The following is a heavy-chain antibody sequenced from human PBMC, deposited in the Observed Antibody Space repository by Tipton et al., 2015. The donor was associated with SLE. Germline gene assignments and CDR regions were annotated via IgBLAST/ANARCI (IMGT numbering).Heavy chain of an antibody. CDR1: GGSMRSYY. D-gene: IGHD2-8*01. J-gene: IGHJ2*01. Sequence: TLSLTCNISGGSMRSYYWSWIRQTPGKGLEWIGYKYFSGSSNYNPSLKSRVTISVDMSKNQFSLRLTSVTAADTAVYFCARASPGVWYFDLWGRGTLATVSS. V-gene: IGHV4-59*08. CDR2: KYFSGSS. CDR3: ARASPGVWYFDL.